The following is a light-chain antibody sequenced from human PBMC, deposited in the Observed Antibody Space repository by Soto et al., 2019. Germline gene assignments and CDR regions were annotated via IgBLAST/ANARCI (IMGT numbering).Light chain of an antibody. J-gene: IGKJ1*01. Sequence: EVVVTQSPDTLSLSPGETATLSCRASQSVSSSVAWYQHKPGQSPRLVVYSGYKRAPGIPARFSGSGSGTDFTLTISRLESDDFAIYYCQQRDSWLRAFGPGTKVDVK. CDR2: SGY. V-gene: IGKV3-11*01. CDR3: QQRDSWLRA. CDR1: QSVSSS.